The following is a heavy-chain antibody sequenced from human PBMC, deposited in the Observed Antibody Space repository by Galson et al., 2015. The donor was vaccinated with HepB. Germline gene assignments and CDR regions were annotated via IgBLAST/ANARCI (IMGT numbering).Heavy chain of an antibody. CDR1: GGSIVSSSHY. CDR3: ARPRYCSSATCTAAFDY. Sequence: SETLSLTCTVSGGSIVSSSHYWGWIRQPPGTGLEWIGRIYYGGSGTTLYNPSLRSRVTISVDPSKNQFSLELKSVTAADTAVYYCARPRYCSSATCTAAFDYWGQGTLATVSS. CDR2: IYYGGSGTT. V-gene: IGHV4-39*01. D-gene: IGHD2-2*01. J-gene: IGHJ4*02.